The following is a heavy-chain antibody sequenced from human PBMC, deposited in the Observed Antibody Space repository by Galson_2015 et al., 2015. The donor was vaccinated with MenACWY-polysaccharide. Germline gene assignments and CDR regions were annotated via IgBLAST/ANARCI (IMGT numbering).Heavy chain of an antibody. Sequence: SLRLSCEASGFTFGDYVMHWVRQAPGMGLVWVSLISVDGGRTYYADSVMGRLTMSRDDSKNSLYLQLYSLRIEDTALYYCEKGGGYDYGDSIDFWGQGTLVTVSS. J-gene: IGHJ4*02. CDR1: GFTFGDYV. CDR3: EKGGGYDYGDSIDF. CDR2: ISVDGGRT. V-gene: IGHV3-43*02. D-gene: IGHD4-17*01.